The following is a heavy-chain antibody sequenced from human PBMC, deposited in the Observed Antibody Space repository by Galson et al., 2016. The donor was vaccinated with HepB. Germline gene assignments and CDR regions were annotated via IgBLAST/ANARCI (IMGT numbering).Heavy chain of an antibody. CDR3: VREDYGDDRVYYYYYGMDV. Sequence: SLRLSCAASGFAFSSHWMHWVRQAPGKGLVWVSRINSDGTSASYADSMKGRFTISRDNAKNTLYLQMNSLRAEDTAVYYCVREDYGDDRVYYYYYGMDVWCQGTTVTVSS. CDR1: GFAFSSHW. D-gene: IGHD4-17*01. J-gene: IGHJ6*02. CDR2: INSDGTSA. V-gene: IGHV3-74*01.